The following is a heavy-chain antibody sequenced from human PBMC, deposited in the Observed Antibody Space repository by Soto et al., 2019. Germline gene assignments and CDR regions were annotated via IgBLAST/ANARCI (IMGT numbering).Heavy chain of an antibody. CDR2: ISYDGSNK. V-gene: IGHV3-30*18. Sequence: PGGSLRLSCAASGFTFRSYGMHWVRQAPGKGLEWVAVISYDGSNKYYADSVKGRFTISRDNSKNTLYLQMNSLRAEDTAVYYCAKDQAAYGGWDIVVVPAAISYGMDVWGQGTTVTVSS. J-gene: IGHJ6*02. D-gene: IGHD2-2*01. CDR3: AKDQAAYGGWDIVVVPAAISYGMDV. CDR1: GFTFRSYG.